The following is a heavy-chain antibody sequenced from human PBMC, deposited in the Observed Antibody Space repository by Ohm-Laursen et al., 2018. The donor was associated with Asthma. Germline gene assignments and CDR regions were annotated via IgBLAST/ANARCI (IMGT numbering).Heavy chain of an antibody. V-gene: IGHV3-23*01. CDR1: GYTFSRYS. D-gene: IGHD3-9*01. J-gene: IGHJ6*02. CDR3: ARDRYDILTGYHGIYYYYYGMDV. Sequence: SLRLSCAASGYTFSRYSINWVRQIPGKGLEWVSAISGSGGSTYYADSVKGRFTISRDNSKNTLYLQMNSLRAEDTAVYYCARDRYDILTGYHGIYYYYYGMDVWGQGTTVTVSS. CDR2: ISGSGGST.